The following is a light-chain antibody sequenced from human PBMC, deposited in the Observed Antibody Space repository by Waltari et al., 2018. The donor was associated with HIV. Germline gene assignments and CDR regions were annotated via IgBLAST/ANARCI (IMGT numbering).Light chain of an antibody. CDR2: GAS. CDR3: HQRSNWPIT. CDR1: QSVSSY. Sequence: EIVLPQSPATQSLSPWEIATHSCQASQSVSSYLALYQQKPGPAPRLLIYGASSRATGIPARFSGSGSGTDFTLTISSLEPGDFGVYYCHQRSNWPITFGQGTRLEIK. J-gene: IGKJ5*01. V-gene: IGKV3-11*01.